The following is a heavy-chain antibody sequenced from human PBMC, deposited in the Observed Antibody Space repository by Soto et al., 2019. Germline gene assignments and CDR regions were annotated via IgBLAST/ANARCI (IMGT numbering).Heavy chain of an antibody. D-gene: IGHD3-10*01. CDR2: ISDSGGTT. CDR1: GFTFSSYA. Sequence: EVQLLESGGGLVQPGGSLRVSCAASGFTFSSYAMSWVRQAPGKGLEWVSSISDSGGTTYYADSVKGRFTISRDNSRNTLYLQMNSLRAEDTAVYYCAKRSGDWWGQGTLVTVSS. V-gene: IGHV3-23*01. CDR3: AKRSGDW. J-gene: IGHJ1*01.